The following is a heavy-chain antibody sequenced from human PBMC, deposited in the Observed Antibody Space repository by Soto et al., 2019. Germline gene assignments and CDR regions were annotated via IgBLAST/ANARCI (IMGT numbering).Heavy chain of an antibody. CDR2: IIPIFGTA. Sequence: SVKVSCKASGGTFSSYAISWVRQAPGQGLEWMGGIIPIFGTANYAQKFQGRVTITADESTSTAYMELSSLRSEDTAVYYCARGPVLRYCNSTSCSWFGPWGKGTMVT. CDR1: GGTFSSYA. J-gene: IGHJ5*02. V-gene: IGHV1-69*13. D-gene: IGHD2-2*01. CDR3: ARGPVLRYCNSTSCSWFGP.